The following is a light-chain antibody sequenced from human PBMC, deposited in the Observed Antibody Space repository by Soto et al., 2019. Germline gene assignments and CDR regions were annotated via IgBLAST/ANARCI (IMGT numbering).Light chain of an antibody. CDR3: QQFNSL. V-gene: IGKV1-5*01. Sequence: DIQMSQSPSTLSASGGERVTITCRASQSISTWLSWYQQKPGKAHKLLIYDASSLERGIPSRFSGRGSGTHFILTINNLQPEDFATCYCQQFNSLFGQGTRREI. J-gene: IGKJ5*01. CDR1: QSISTW. CDR2: DAS.